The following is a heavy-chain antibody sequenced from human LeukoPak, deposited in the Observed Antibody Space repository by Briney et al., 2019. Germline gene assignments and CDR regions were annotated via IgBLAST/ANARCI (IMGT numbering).Heavy chain of an antibody. D-gene: IGHD5-18*01. V-gene: IGHV3-11*01. CDR2: ISSSGSTI. CDR3: ARDPNPYSYGFVTRYWFDP. Sequence: PGGSLRLSCAASGFTFSDYYMSWIRQAPGKGLEWVSYISSSGSTIYYADSVKGRFTISRDNAKNSLYLQMNSLRAEDTAVYYCARDPNPYSYGFVTRYWFDPWGQGTLVTVSS. J-gene: IGHJ5*02. CDR1: GFTFSDYY.